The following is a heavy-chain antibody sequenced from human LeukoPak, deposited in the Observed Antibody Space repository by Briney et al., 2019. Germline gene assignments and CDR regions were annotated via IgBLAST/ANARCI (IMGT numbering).Heavy chain of an antibody. CDR3: ARERQNFYGSGNYYNVIDD. CDR2: IYYSGST. V-gene: IGHV4-59*13. J-gene: IGHJ4*02. D-gene: IGHD3-10*01. Sequence: SETLSLTCTVSGVSIRSYYWSWIRQPPGKGLEWIGSIYYSGSTNYNPSLKSRVTISVDSSNSQFSLRLSSVTAEDTAVYFCARERQNFYGSGNYYNVIDDWGQGTLVTVSS. CDR1: GVSIRSYY.